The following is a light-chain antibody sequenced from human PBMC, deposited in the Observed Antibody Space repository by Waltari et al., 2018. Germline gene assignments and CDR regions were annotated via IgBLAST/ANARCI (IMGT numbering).Light chain of an antibody. J-gene: IGKJ1*01. V-gene: IGKV1-39*01. CDR3: QETYSSPPST. Sequence: DIQVTQYPSSLSAAVGGIVSITCRASQIIGNYLNWYQQKPGKAPKLLIYSASSLQSGVPSRFSGSGSGTDFTLTITSLQPEDFAIYYCQETYSSPPSTFGQGTKVESK. CDR1: QIIGNY. CDR2: SAS.